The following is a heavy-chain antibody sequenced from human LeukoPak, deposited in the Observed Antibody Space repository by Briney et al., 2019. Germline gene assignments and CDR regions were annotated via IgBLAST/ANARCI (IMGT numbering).Heavy chain of an antibody. CDR3: AKDLGTY. CDR2: ISWNSGSI. V-gene: IGHV3-9*01. Sequence: GRSLRLSCAASGFTFDDHAMHWVRQAPGKGLEWVSGISWNSGSIGYADSVKGRFTISRDNAKNSLYLQMNSLRAEDTALYYCAKDLGTYWGQGTLVTVSS. CDR1: GFTFDDHA. D-gene: IGHD7-27*01. J-gene: IGHJ4*02.